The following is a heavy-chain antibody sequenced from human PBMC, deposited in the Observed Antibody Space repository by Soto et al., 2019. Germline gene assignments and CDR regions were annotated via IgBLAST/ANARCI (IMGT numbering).Heavy chain of an antibody. D-gene: IGHD4-4*01. V-gene: IGHV3-30*03. J-gene: IGHJ6*02. Sequence: GGSLRLSCAASGFTFTSYGMHWVRQAPGKGLEWMALILHDGSAEYYADSVKGRFTFSRDNSKNTLYLQMNSLRAEDTAVYYCARSRDGYSFYFYYGMDGWGQGTTVTVSS. CDR1: GFTFTSYG. CDR2: ILHDGSAE. CDR3: ARSRDGYSFYFYYGMDG.